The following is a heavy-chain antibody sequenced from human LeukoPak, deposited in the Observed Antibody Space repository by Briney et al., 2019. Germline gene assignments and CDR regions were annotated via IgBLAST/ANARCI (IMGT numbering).Heavy chain of an antibody. Sequence: GGSLRLSCAASGFTFSSYAMSWVRQAPGKGLEWVSTIIGNGGSAFYADSVKGRFTISRDNSKNTLSLQMNSLRVEDTAVYYCARRGNKGEIARYYFGYWGQGTLVTVSS. D-gene: IGHD1/OR15-1a*01. CDR3: ARRGNKGEIARYYFGY. V-gene: IGHV3-23*01. CDR1: GFTFSSYA. CDR2: IIGNGGSA. J-gene: IGHJ4*02.